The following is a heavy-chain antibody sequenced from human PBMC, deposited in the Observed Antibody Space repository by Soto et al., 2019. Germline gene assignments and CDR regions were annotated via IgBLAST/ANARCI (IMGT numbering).Heavy chain of an antibody. Sequence: SETLSLTCTVSGCSITSGSFYWGWVRHSPGKGLEWIGSIYYSGSVYYNPSLESRVTISADVSRDQFSLKLTSVTAADTAVYYCARHGTALTAVNWFVSWGHGTLVTVSS. CDR3: ARHGTALTAVNWFVS. CDR2: IYYSGSV. CDR1: GCSITSGSFY. J-gene: IGHJ5*01. V-gene: IGHV4-39*01. D-gene: IGHD2-21*02.